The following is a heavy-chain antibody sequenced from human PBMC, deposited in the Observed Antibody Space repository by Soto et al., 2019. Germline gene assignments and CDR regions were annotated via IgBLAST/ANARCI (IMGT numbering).Heavy chain of an antibody. CDR1: GYSFTTYW. CDR2: IYPGDSDT. Sequence: PGESLKSSCKGSGYSFTTYWIGWVRQMPGKGLEWMGIIYPGDSDTRYSPSFQGQVTISADKSISTAYLQWISLKASDTAMYYCATYPDRNYEIVWGQGTTVTVS. J-gene: IGHJ6*02. D-gene: IGHD4-4*01. V-gene: IGHV5-51*01. CDR3: ATYPDRNYEIV.